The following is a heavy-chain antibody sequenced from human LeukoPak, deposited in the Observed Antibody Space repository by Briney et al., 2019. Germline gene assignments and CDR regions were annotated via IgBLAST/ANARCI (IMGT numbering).Heavy chain of an antibody. D-gene: IGHD3/OR15-3a*01. CDR1: GGSISSSNSY. V-gene: IGHV4-39*01. CDR2: IYYSGNA. J-gene: IGHJ4*02. CDR3: ARQTGSGLFILP. Sequence: SETLSLACTVSGGSISSSNSYWGWIRQPPGKGLEWIGSIYYSGNAYYNASLKSQVSISIDTSKNQFSLRLTSVTAADTAVYYCARQTGSGLFILPGGQGTLVTVSS.